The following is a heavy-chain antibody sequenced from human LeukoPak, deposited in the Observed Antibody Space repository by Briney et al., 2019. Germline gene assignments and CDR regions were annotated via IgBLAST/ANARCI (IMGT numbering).Heavy chain of an antibody. Sequence: SAKVSCKASGGTFSSYAISWVRQAPGQGLEWMGGIIPIFGTANSAQKFQGRVTVTRDTSTSTVHMELSGLRSEDTAVYYCARDQEGFDYWGQGTLVTVSS. CDR2: IIPIFGTA. V-gene: IGHV1-69*05. J-gene: IGHJ4*02. CDR1: GGTFSSYA. CDR3: ARDQEGFDY.